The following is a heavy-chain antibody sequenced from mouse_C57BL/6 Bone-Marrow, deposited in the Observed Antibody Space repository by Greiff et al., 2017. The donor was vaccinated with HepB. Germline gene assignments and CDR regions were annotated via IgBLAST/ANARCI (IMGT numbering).Heavy chain of an antibody. CDR3: ARLTWGYGSSLCAMDY. CDR1: GYTFTGYW. V-gene: IGHV1-9*01. D-gene: IGHD1-1*01. Sequence: QVQLQQSGAELMKPGASVKLSCKATGYTFTGYWIEWVKQRPGHGLEWIGEILPGSGSTNYNEKFKGKATFTADTSSNTAYMQLSSLTTEDSAIYYCARLTWGYGSSLCAMDYWGQGTSVTVSS. CDR2: ILPGSGST. J-gene: IGHJ4*01.